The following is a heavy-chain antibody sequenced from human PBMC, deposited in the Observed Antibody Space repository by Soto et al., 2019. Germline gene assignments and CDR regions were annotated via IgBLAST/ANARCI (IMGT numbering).Heavy chain of an antibody. CDR1: GFTLTNYG. J-gene: IGHJ5*02. Sequence: QVQLVESGGGVVQPGRSLTLSCVASGFTLTNYGMHWVRQAPGKGLEWVAVIWNDGSTKNSADSVKGRFSISRDGSKKTLSLQRSSLRAEDTAVYYCARNVGSSGSSRWFDTWGQGTLVTVSS. CDR3: ARNVGSSGSSRWFDT. CDR2: IWNDGSTK. V-gene: IGHV3-33*01. D-gene: IGHD3-10*01.